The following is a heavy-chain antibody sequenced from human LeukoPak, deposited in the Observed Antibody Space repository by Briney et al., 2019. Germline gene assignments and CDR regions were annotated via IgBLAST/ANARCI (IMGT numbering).Heavy chain of an antibody. CDR3: AKASMVRDPGSFDY. Sequence: GGSLRLSCEGSAFIFSGHWMNWVRQTPGKGLEWVSAISGSGGSTYYADSVKGRFTLSRDNSKNTLYLQMNSLRAEDTAVYYCAKASMVRDPGSFDYWGQGTLVTVSS. V-gene: IGHV3-23*01. D-gene: IGHD3-10*01. CDR1: AFIFSGHW. J-gene: IGHJ4*02. CDR2: ISGSGGST.